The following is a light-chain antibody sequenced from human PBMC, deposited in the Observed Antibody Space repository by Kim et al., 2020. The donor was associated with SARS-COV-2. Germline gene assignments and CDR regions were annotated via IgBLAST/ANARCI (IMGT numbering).Light chain of an antibody. CDR1: LSITSS. Sequence: VGDRVTITCRASLSITSSLNWYQQKPGKAPNLLISAASSLQRGVPSRFSGSGSGTGFTLTISNLQPEDFATYYCQQSYTIPITFGQGTRLEIK. V-gene: IGKV1-39*01. J-gene: IGKJ5*01. CDR3: QQSYTIPIT. CDR2: AAS.